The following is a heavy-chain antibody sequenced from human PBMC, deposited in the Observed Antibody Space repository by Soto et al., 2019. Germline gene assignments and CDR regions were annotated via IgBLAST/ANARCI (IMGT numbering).Heavy chain of an antibody. D-gene: IGHD6-13*01. CDR3: AHSGQQLPYVNTDFDY. V-gene: IGHV2-5*02. Sequence: QITLKESGPTLVKPTQTLTLTCTFSGFSLSTSGVGVGWIRQPPGKALEWLALIYWDDDKRYSPSLKSRLTIAKDPSKKQVVLTMTHMDPVDTATYYCAHSGQQLPYVNTDFDYWGQGTLVTVSS. CDR1: GFSLSTSGVG. J-gene: IGHJ4*02. CDR2: IYWDDDK.